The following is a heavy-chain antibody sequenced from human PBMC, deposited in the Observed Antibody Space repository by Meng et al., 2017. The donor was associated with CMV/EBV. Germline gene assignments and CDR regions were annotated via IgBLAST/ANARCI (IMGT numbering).Heavy chain of an antibody. Sequence: GGSLRLSCAASGFTFSSYEMNWVRQAPGKGLEWVSYISSSGSTIYYADSVKGRFTISRDNAKNSLYLQMNSLRAEDTAVYYRAADSNYMSFFDYWGQGTLVTVSS. V-gene: IGHV3-48*03. J-gene: IGHJ4*02. CDR1: GFTFSSYE. CDR2: ISSSGSTI. CDR3: AADSNYMSFFDY. D-gene: IGHD4-11*01.